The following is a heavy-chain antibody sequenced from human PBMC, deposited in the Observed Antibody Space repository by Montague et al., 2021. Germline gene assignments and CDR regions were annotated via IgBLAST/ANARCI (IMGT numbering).Heavy chain of an antibody. D-gene: IGHD3-10*01. CDR3: AKQDYFVSGTSYKPFDP. Sequence: SETLSLTCTVSSGSIFHAHWGWVRQPPGQGLEWLGSMFYDGTTSNNPLLKGRVTMSIDTSTNQFSLKLSFVTAADTAVYYCAKQDYFVSGTSYKPFDPWGQGTLVTVSS. J-gene: IGHJ5*02. CDR2: MFYDGTT. V-gene: IGHV4-59*08. CDR1: SGSIFHAH.